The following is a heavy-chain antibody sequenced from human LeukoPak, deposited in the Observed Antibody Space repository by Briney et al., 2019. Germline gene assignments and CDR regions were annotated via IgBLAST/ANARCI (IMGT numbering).Heavy chain of an antibody. D-gene: IGHD1-26*01. Sequence: SETLSLTCVVYGGSFSGYYWSWIRQPPGKGLEWIGEINHSGSTNYNPSLKSRVTISVDTSKNQFSLKLSSVTAADTAVYYCARGLPHCGSYYDAFDIWGQGTMVTVSS. V-gene: IGHV4-34*01. CDR2: INHSGST. J-gene: IGHJ3*02. CDR3: ARGLPHCGSYYDAFDI. CDR1: GGSFSGYY.